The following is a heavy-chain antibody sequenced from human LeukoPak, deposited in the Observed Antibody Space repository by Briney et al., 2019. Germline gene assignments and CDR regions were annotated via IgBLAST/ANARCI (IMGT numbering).Heavy chain of an antibody. CDR3: ARDLEVTLNYYYMDV. J-gene: IGHJ6*03. D-gene: IGHD1-1*01. Sequence: WASVKVSCKASGYTFTSYDINWVRQATGQGLEWMGWMNPNSGNTGYAQKFQGIVTITRNTSISTAYMELSSLRSEDTAVYYCARDLEVTLNYYYMDVWGKGTTVTVSS. CDR2: MNPNSGNT. CDR1: GYTFTSYD. V-gene: IGHV1-8*03.